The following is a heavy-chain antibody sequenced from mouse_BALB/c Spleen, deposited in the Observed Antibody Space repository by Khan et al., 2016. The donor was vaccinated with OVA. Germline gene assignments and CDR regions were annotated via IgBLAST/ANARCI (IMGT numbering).Heavy chain of an antibody. J-gene: IGHJ2*01. CDR3: ATSYYYGYYFDY. CDR1: GFTFSSYG. CDR2: ISGDSSTI. V-gene: IGHV5-17*02. D-gene: IGHD1-1*01. Sequence: EVQLVESGGGLVQPGGSRKLSFAASGFTFSSYGMHWVRQAPEKGLECVAYISGDSSTIYSTDTVKGRFTISRDNPKNTLSLQMTSLMSEDTARYYCATSYYYGYYFDYWGTGTTLTGSS.